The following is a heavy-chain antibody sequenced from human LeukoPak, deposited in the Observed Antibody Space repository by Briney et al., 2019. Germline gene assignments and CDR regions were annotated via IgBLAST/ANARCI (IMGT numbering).Heavy chain of an antibody. V-gene: IGHV3-48*03. Sequence: PGGSLRLSCAASGFTFSTYEMNWVRQAPGKGLEWVSYISNGDGTIKYADSVKGRFTISRDNAKNSLYLQMNSLRVEDTAVYYCARGPYYYGSGSFYYYMDVWGKGTTVTISS. CDR1: GFTFSTYE. J-gene: IGHJ6*03. D-gene: IGHD3-10*01. CDR3: ARGPYYYGSGSFYYYMDV. CDR2: ISNGDGTI.